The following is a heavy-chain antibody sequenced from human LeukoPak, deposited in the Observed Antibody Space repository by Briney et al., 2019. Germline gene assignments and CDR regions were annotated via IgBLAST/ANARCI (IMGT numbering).Heavy chain of an antibody. J-gene: IGHJ4*02. D-gene: IGHD3-16*01. CDR3: ANGTSDYDY. CDR1: GFTVSSYY. CDR2: ISSGGGSA. Sequence: GGSLRLSCAASGFTVSSYYMSWVRQAPGKGLEWVSAISSGGGSAYYADSVKGWITTSKDEYKTSLYLQINSMTGEAPADYYVANGTSDYDYWGQGTLVTVSS. V-gene: IGHV3-23*01.